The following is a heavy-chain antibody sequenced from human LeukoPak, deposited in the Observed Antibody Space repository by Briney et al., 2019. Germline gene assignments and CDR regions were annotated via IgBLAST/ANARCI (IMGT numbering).Heavy chain of an antibody. V-gene: IGHV3-7*03. J-gene: IGHJ3*02. CDR2: TEQDGSEK. Sequence: GRSLRLSCAASGFTFSSYWMSWVRQAPGKGLEWVANTEQDGSEKYYVDSVKGRFTISRDNAKNSLYLQMNSLRAEDTALYYCAKLSIVGATSAFDIWGQGTMVTVSS. CDR1: GFTFSSYW. D-gene: IGHD1-26*01. CDR3: AKLSIVGATSAFDI.